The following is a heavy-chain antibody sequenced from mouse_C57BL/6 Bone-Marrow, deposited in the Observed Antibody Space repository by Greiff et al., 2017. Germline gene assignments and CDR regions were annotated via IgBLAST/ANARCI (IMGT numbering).Heavy chain of an antibody. CDR1: EYEFPSHD. Sequence: EVKVVESGGGLVQPGESLKLSCESNEYEFPSHDMSWVRKTPEKRLELVAAINSDGGSTYYPDTVERRFIISRDNTKKTLYLQMSSLRSEDTALYYCARRDYGKGYYYAMDYWGQGTSVTVSS. D-gene: IGHD2-1*01. J-gene: IGHJ4*01. V-gene: IGHV5-2*01. CDR3: ARRDYGKGYYYAMDY. CDR2: INSDGGST.